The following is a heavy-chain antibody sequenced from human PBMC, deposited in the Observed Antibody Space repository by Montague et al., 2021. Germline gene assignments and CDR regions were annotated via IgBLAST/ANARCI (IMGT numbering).Heavy chain of an antibody. V-gene: IGHV4-34*01. D-gene: IGHD3-10*01. CDR3: AGHSVGFESYYNGLDV. Sequence: SETLSLTCAVYGGSFNAYYWSWIRQSPGKGLEWIGEIHHRGSIYXDPTTDYNPSLQSRVTIAVDASKHQFSLRLRSVTAADTAVYYCAGHSVGFESYYNGLDVWGRGTSVIVSS. CDR2: IHHRGSIYXDPTT. J-gene: IGHJ6*02. CDR1: GGSFNAYY.